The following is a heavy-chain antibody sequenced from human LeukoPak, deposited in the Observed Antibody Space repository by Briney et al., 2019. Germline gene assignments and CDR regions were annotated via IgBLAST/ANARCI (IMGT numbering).Heavy chain of an antibody. CDR2: ISYDGSNK. CDR3: ARGSSMIPLGY. J-gene: IGHJ4*02. Sequence: PGGSLRLSCAASGFTFSSYGMHWVRQAPGKGLEWVAVISYDGSNKYYADSVKGRFTISRDNSKNTLYLQMNSLRAEDTAVYYCARGSSMIPLGYWGQGTLVTVSS. D-gene: IGHD3-22*01. V-gene: IGHV3-30*03. CDR1: GFTFSSYG.